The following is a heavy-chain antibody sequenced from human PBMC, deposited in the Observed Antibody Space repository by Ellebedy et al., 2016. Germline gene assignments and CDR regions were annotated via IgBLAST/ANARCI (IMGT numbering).Heavy chain of an antibody. Sequence: SETLSLTCNVSGYSITTAYSWGWIRQPPGKGLEWIGNLFHTGTTYYNPSLKSRVALSVDTSKNQFSLTMTSVTAADTAIYYCGREGDFGGNFWGPGILVTVSP. CDR2: LFHTGTT. V-gene: IGHV4-38-2*02. J-gene: IGHJ4*02. CDR3: GREGDFGGNF. D-gene: IGHD4-23*01. CDR1: GYSITTAYS.